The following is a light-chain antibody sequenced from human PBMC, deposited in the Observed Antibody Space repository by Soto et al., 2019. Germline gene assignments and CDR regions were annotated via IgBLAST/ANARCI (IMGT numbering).Light chain of an antibody. CDR2: CNS. Sequence: QSVLTQPPSVYGAPGQRVTISCTGSSANIGAGYDVHWYQQLPGTAPKHLIYCNSNRPSGVPDRFSGSKSGTTASLDINGLHAQEEADYYCQSYDSSLRVVVFGGVTK. V-gene: IGLV1-40*01. CDR1: SANIGAGYD. CDR3: QSYDSSLRVVV. J-gene: IGLJ2*01.